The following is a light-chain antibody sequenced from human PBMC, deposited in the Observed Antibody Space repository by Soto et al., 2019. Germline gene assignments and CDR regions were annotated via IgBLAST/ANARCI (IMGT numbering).Light chain of an antibody. CDR1: NIGAKS. J-gene: IGLJ3*02. V-gene: IGLV3-21*02. CDR2: DDS. CDR3: QVWDSRSDHPGV. Sequence: SYELTQPPSVSVAPGQTARLTCEGNNIGAKSVHWYQQKPGQAPVLVVYDDSDRSSGIPERFSGSNSGNTATLTITRVEAGDEVDYYGQVWDSRSDHPGVFGGGTKLTVL.